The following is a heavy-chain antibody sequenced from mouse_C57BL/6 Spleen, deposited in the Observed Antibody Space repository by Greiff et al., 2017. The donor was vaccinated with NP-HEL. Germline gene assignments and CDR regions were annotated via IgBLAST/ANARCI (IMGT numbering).Heavy chain of an antibody. J-gene: IGHJ2*01. CDR1: GYAFSSYW. D-gene: IGHD1-1*01. Sequence: QVQLKESGAELVKPGASVKISCKASGYAFSSYWMNWVKQRPGKGLEWIGQIYPGDGDPNYNEKFKGKATLTTDKYASTAYMQLSSLTSEDSAVYFCARRIYYYGSSYGFDYWGQGTTLTVSS. V-gene: IGHV1-80*01. CDR3: ARRIYYYGSSYGFDY. CDR2: IYPGDGDP.